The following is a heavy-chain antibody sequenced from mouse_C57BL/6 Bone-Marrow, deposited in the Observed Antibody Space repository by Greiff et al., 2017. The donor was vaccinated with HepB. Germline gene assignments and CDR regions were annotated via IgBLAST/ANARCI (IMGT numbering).Heavy chain of an antibody. J-gene: IGHJ3*01. D-gene: IGHD2-4*01. CDR2: IYPGDGDT. CDR1: GYAFSSSW. CDR3: ASCDYDFAD. V-gene: IGHV1-82*01. Sequence: QVQLKQSGPELVKPGASVKISCKASGYAFSSSWMNWVKQRPGKGLEWIGRIYPGDGDTNYNGKFKGKATLTADKSSSTAYMQLSSLTSEDSAVYFCASCDYDFADWGQGTLVTVSA.